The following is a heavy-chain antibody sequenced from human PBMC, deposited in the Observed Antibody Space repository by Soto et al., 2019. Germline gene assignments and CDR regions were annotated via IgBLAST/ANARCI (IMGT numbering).Heavy chain of an antibody. V-gene: IGHV6-1*01. Sequence: QGQLQQSGPVLVKPSQPLSLTCAISGDSVSSDITSWNWIRQSPSRGLEWLGRTYYRSKWFHDYAASVKSRITINPDTSKNQFSLELNSMTPEDTAVYYCARGTALDVWGQGTVVTVSS. CDR3: ARGTALDV. D-gene: IGHD3-10*01. CDR1: GDSVSSDITS. J-gene: IGHJ3*01. CDR2: TYYRSKWFH.